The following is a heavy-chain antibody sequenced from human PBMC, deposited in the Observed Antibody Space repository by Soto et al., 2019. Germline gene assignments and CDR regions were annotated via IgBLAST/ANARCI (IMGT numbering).Heavy chain of an antibody. V-gene: IGHV4-61*01. CDR1: GGSVSSGSYY. CDR2: IYYSGST. Sequence: SETLSLTCTVSGGSVSSGSYYWSWIRQPPGKGLEWIGYIYYSGSTNYNPSLKSRVTISVDTSKNQFSLKLSSVTAADTAVYYCARRDGGNSTFDYWGQGTLVTVS. D-gene: IGHD2-21*02. CDR3: ARRDGGNSTFDY. J-gene: IGHJ4*02.